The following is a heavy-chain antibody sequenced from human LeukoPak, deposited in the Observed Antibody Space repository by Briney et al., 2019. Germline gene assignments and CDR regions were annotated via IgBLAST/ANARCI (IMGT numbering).Heavy chain of an antibody. J-gene: IGHJ4*02. Sequence: GASVKVSCKASGYAFDYYGITWVRRAPGQGLEWVGWISLNNGNTHYTKYAQKFQGRVTMTTDTSTSTAYMELRSLRSDNTAVYYCARGPHERSGYPDDWGQGTLVTVSS. CDR3: ARGPHERSGYPDD. D-gene: IGHD3-22*01. V-gene: IGHV1-18*01. CDR2: ISLNNGNT. CDR1: GYAFDYYG.